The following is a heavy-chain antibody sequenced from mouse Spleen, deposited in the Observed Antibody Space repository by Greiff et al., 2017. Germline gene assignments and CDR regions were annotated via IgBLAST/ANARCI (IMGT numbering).Heavy chain of an antibody. CDR3: ARWGTTVVSYYFDY. Sequence: VQLQQSGAELVRPGASVKLSCKASGYTFTDYYINWVKQRPGQGLEWIARIYPGSGNTYYNEKFKGKATPTAEKSSSTAYMQLSSLTSEDSAVYFCARWGTTVVSYYFDYWGQGTTLTVSS. J-gene: IGHJ2*01. CDR2: IYPGSGNT. CDR1: GYTFTDYY. V-gene: IGHV1-76*01. D-gene: IGHD1-1*01.